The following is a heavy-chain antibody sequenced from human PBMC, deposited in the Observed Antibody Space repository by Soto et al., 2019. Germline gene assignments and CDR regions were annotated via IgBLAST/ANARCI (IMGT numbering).Heavy chain of an antibody. CDR2: IYYSGST. D-gene: IGHD6-25*01. CDR1: GGSISSSSYY. V-gene: IGHV4-39*01. Sequence: QLQLQESGPGLVKPSETLSLTCTVSGGSISSSSYYWGWIRQPPGKGLEWIGSIYYSGSTYYNPSLKSRVTISVDTSKNQFSLKLSSVTAADTAVYYCARQGMAAGAFDIWGQGTMVTVSS. J-gene: IGHJ3*02. CDR3: ARQGMAAGAFDI.